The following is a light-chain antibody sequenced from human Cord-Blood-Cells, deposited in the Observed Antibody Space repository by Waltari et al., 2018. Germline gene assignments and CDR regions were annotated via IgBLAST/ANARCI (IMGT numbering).Light chain of an antibody. V-gene: IGKV3-11*01. J-gene: IGKJ3*01. CDR3: QQRSNWPPLFT. CDR1: QRVSSY. Sequence: EIVLTQSPATLPLSPGERATLSCRASQRVSSYLAWYQQKPGQAPRPLIYDASNRATGIPARFSGSGSATDFTPTISSLEPQDFAVYYCQQRSNWPPLFTFGRGTKVDIE. CDR2: DAS.